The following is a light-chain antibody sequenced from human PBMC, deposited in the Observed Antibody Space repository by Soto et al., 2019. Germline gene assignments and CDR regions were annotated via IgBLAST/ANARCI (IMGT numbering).Light chain of an antibody. CDR1: SSDVGGSNY. CDR3: CSYAGTYTYG. CDR2: DVS. Sequence: QSVLTQPRSVSGSPGQSVAISCTGTSSDVGGSNYVSWYQQHPGKAPKLMIYDVSKRPSGVPDRFSGSKSGNTASLTISGLQAEDEADYYCCSYAGTYTYGFGSGTKLTVL. J-gene: IGLJ1*01. V-gene: IGLV2-11*01.